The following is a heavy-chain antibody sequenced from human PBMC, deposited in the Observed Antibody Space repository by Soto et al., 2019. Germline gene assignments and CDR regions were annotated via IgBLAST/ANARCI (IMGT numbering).Heavy chain of an antibody. D-gene: IGHD1-26*01. CDR3: ATGGIYYEA. V-gene: IGHV3-11*01. CDR1: GFALRHNY. J-gene: IGHJ5*02. CDR2: SSTSGSPA. Sequence: QVHLVESGGGLVKPGGSLRLSCTVSGFALRHNYLTWIRQAPGKGLEWLSYSSTSGSPAYYADSVKGRFTISTDNAKKSLYLQMDSLRAEDTGVYYCATGGIYYEAWGQGTLVTVSS.